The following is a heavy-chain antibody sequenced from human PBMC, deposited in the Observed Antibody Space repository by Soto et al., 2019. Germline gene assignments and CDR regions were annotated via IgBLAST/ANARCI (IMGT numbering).Heavy chain of an antibody. CDR2: IHGSGSA. CDR1: NGSISNFY. CDR3: ERSTHKERWFDP. J-gene: IGHJ5*02. Sequence: SETLSLTCTVSNGSISNFYWNWIRQSAGKGLEWIGRIHGSGSATYNPSLRSRVTMSVDTSKNQFSLKVNSVTGADTAVYYCERSTHKERWFDPWGQGTLVTVSS. V-gene: IGHV4-4*07.